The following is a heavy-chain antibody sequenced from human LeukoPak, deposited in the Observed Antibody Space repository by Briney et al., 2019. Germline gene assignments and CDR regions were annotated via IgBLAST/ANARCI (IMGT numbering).Heavy chain of an antibody. D-gene: IGHD2-2*01. J-gene: IGHJ4*02. CDR2: FDPEDGET. CDR1: GYTLTELS. Sequence: ASVKVSCKVSGYTLTELSIHWVRQAPGKGLEWMGGFDPEDGETNYAQKFQGRVTMTEDTSTDTAYMELSSLRSEDTAVYYCATGWVVPAAPLFDYWGQGTLVTVSS. CDR3: ATGWVVPAAPLFDY. V-gene: IGHV1-24*01.